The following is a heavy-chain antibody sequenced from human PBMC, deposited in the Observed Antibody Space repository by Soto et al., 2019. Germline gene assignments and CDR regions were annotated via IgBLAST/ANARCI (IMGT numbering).Heavy chain of an antibody. Sequence: PSQTLSLTCAISGDSFSSNSATWNWIRQSPSRGLEWLGRTYYRSKWYSDYAVPVKSRITINPDISKNQFSLQLNLLTPEDTAVYFCARVPYVEMATIPHGLDVWGQGTTVTVSS. V-gene: IGHV6-1*01. D-gene: IGHD5-12*01. CDR1: GDSFSSNSAT. J-gene: IGHJ6*02. CDR2: TYYRSKWYS. CDR3: ARVPYVEMATIPHGLDV.